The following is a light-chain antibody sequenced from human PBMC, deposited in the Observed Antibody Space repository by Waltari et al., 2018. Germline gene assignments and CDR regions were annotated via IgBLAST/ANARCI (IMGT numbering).Light chain of an antibody. CDR3: FSAADNNQV. J-gene: IGLJ3*02. CDR2: KDT. V-gene: IGLV3-27*01. Sequence: SYELTQPSSVSVSPGQTARITCSGDVLAKKYARWFQQKPGRAPVLVIYKDTERPSGIPERFSGTTSGTTVTLTISGAQVEEEADYYCFSAADNNQVFGGGTKLTVL. CDR1: VLAKKY.